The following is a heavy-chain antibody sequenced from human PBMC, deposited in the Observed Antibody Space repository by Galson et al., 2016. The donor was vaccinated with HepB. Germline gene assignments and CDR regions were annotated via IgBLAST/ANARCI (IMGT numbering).Heavy chain of an antibody. CDR2: IFQTGTT. CDR1: GDSISSSGW. J-gene: IGHJ5*02. V-gene: IGHV4-4*02. D-gene: IGHD2-2*01. Sequence: ETLSLTCAVSGDSISSSGWWSWFRQPPGKGLEWIGEIFQTGTTNYNISLKSRVIISVDKSRNQFSLKMNSVTAADTAVYYCAKLITRYCSSSTCSDHDINWFDPWGQGTLVTVSS. CDR3: AKLITRYCSSSTCSDHDINWFDP.